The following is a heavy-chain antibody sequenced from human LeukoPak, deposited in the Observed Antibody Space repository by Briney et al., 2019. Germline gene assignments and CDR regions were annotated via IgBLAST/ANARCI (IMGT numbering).Heavy chain of an antibody. CDR2: INTSGST. CDR3: ARGKVVAGTPGQNSWDY. CDR1: GGSISSYY. V-gene: IGHV4-4*07. D-gene: IGHD6-19*01. J-gene: IGHJ4*02. Sequence: SETLSLNCTVSGGSISSYYWSWIRQPAGKGLEWIGRINTSGSTNYNPSLKSRVTVSVDTSKNQFSLKLSSVTAADAAVYYCARGKVVAGTPGQNSWDYWGQGTLVTVSS.